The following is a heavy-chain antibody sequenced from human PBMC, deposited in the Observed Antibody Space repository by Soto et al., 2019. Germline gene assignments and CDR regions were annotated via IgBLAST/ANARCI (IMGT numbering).Heavy chain of an antibody. J-gene: IGHJ4*02. CDR1: GFTFSSYE. D-gene: IGHD2-21*02. Sequence: GGSLRLSCAASGFTFSSYEMNWVRQAPGKGLEWVSYISSSGSTIYYADSVKGRFTISRDNAKNSLYLQMNSLRAEDTAVYYCARSPAKTLYCGGDCYSFPSYFDYWGQGTLVTVSS. CDR2: ISSSGSTI. V-gene: IGHV3-48*03. CDR3: ARSPAKTLYCGGDCYSFPSYFDY.